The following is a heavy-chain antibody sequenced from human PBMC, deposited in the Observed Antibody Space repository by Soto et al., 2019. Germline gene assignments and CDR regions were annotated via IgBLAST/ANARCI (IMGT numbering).Heavy chain of an antibody. V-gene: IGHV3-33*01. CDR2: IWYDGSNK. Sequence: GGSLRLSCAASGFTFSSYGMHWVRQAPGKGLEWVAVIWYDGSNKYYADSVKGRFTISRDNSKNTLYLQMNSLRAEDTAVYYCAREGVNYYDSSYFDYWGQGTLVTVS. D-gene: IGHD3-22*01. J-gene: IGHJ4*02. CDR1: GFTFSSYG. CDR3: AREGVNYYDSSYFDY.